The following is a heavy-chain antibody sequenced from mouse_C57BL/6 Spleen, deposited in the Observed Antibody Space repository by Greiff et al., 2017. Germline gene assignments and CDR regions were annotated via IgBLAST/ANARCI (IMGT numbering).Heavy chain of an antibody. CDR1: GFTFSSYA. Sequence: EVQLVESGGGLVKPGGSLKLSCAASGFTFSSYAMSWVRQTPEKRLEWVATISDGGSYTYYPDNVKGRFTISRDNAKNNLYLQMSHLKSEDTAMYYCARDLVITTVVATGYFDYWGQGTTLTVSS. CDR3: ARDLVITTVVATGYFDY. D-gene: IGHD1-1*01. V-gene: IGHV5-4*01. CDR2: ISDGGSYT. J-gene: IGHJ2*01.